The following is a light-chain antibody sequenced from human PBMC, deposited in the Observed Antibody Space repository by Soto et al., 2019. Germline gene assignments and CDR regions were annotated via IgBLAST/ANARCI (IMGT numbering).Light chain of an antibody. CDR3: QQFNNYPPT. CDR2: DAS. V-gene: IGKV1D-13*01. CDR1: QGISDA. J-gene: IGKJ4*01. Sequence: AIQLTQSPSSLSASVGDRVTITCRARQGISDAVAWYQQKAGKAPKLLIYDASRLASGVPSRFSGSGAGTDFTLTISSLQSEDFATYYCQQFNNYPPTFGGGTKVETK.